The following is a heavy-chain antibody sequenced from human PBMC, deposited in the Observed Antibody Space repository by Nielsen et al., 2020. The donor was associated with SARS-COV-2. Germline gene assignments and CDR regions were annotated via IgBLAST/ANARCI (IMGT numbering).Heavy chain of an antibody. V-gene: IGHV3-74*01. D-gene: IGHD6-13*01. CDR2: INSDGSST. Sequence: WIRQPPGKGLVWVSRINSDGSSTSYADSVKGRFTISRDNAKNTLYLQMNSLRAEDTAGYYCARDLQFARGFIAAAGGAPGYWGQGTLVTVSS. CDR3: ARDLQFARGFIAAAGGAPGY. J-gene: IGHJ4*02.